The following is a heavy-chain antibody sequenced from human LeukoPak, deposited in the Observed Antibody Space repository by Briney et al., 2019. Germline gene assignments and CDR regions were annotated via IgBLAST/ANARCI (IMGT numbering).Heavy chain of an antibody. D-gene: IGHD2-2*01. J-gene: IGHJ6*02. Sequence: ASVKVSCKASGGTFSSYAISWVRQAPGQGLEWMGGIIPIFGTANYAQKFQGRVTITADESTSTAYMELSNLRSEDTAVYYCARIYLGYCSSTSCPKYYYYGMDVWGQGTTVTVSS. V-gene: IGHV1-69*13. CDR2: IIPIFGTA. CDR1: GGTFSSYA. CDR3: ARIYLGYCSSTSCPKYYYYGMDV.